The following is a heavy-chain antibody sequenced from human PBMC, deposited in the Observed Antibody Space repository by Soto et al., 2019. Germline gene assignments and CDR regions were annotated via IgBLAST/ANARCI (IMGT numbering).Heavy chain of an antibody. D-gene: IGHD3-22*01. CDR2: IIPIFGTA. V-gene: IGHV1-69*06. Sequence: GASVKVSCKASGGTFSSYAISWVRQAPGQGLEWMGGIIPIFGTANYAQKFQGRVTITADKSTSTAYMELSSLRSEDTAVYYCARDLTMIDYDSSGYYSRDFQQWGQGTLVTVSS. CDR1: GGTFSSYA. J-gene: IGHJ1*01. CDR3: ARDLTMIDYDSSGYYSRDFQQ.